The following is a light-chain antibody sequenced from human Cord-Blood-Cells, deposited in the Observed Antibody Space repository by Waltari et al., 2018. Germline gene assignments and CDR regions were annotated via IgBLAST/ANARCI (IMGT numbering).Light chain of an antibody. CDR3: QSYDSSLSGYV. CDR2: GNS. J-gene: IGLJ1*01. V-gene: IGLV1-40*01. Sequence: VTISCTGSSSNIGAGYDVHWYQQLPGTAPKLLIYGNSNRPSGVPDRFSGSKSGTSASLAITGLQAEDEADYYCQSYDSSLSGYVFGTGTKVTVL. CDR1: SSNIGAGYD.